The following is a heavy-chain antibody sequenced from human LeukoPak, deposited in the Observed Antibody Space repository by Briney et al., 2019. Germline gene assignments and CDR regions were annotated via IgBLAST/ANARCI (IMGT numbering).Heavy chain of an antibody. V-gene: IGHV3-53*01. CDR3: ARVSRRDGYPVDY. J-gene: IGHJ4*02. Sequence: GGSLRLSCAASGFTFNTYTMNWVRQAPGKGLEWVSVIYSGGSTYYADSVKGRFTISRDNSKNTLYLQMNSLRAGDTAVYYCARVSRRDGYPVDYWGQGTLVTVSS. CDR1: GFTFNTYT. CDR2: IYSGGST. D-gene: IGHD5-24*01.